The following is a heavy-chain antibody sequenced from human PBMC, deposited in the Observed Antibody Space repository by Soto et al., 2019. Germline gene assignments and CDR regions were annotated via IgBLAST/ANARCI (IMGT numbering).Heavy chain of an antibody. CDR1: GAPISTSDPY. V-gene: IGHV4-39*01. Sequence: QLQLQESGPGLVKPSETLSPTGTVPGAPISTSDPYWGWFRQSPGKGLEWIGRVYYTGTTYNNASFKSRVTVSVDTSKNQFSLKLRSVTAADTAVYYCVRQVTYDILAPPCLLDYWGQGSLVIVSS. CDR2: VYYTGTT. CDR3: VRQVTYDILAPPCLLDY. J-gene: IGHJ4*02. D-gene: IGHD3-9*01.